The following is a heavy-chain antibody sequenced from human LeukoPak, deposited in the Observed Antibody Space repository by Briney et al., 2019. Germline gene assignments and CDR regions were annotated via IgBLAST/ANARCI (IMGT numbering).Heavy chain of an antibody. CDR1: GYTFTSYA. V-gene: IGHV1-3*01. CDR3: ARMYYDFGSGFDYFDY. CDR2: INAGNGNT. J-gene: IGHJ4*02. D-gene: IGHD3-3*01. Sequence: GASVKVSCKASGYTFTSYAMHWVRQAPGQRLEWMGWINAGNGNTKYSQKFQGRVTITRDTSASTAYMELSSMRSEDTAVYYCARMYYDFGSGFDYFDYWGQGTLVTVSS.